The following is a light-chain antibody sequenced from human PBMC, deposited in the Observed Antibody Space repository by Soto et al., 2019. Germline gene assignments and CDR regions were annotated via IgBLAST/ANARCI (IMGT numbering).Light chain of an antibody. CDR1: SSDVGAYNS. J-gene: IGLJ1*01. V-gene: IGLV2-14*01. CDR2: AVT. CDR3: SSIATSRGDV. Sequence: QSALTQPASVSGSPGQSITISCTGTSSDVGAYNSVSWYQQHPGKAPKLVIYAVTNRPSGVSDRFSGAKSGNTASLSISGLQAEDEADYYCSSIATSRGDVFGTGTKVTVL.